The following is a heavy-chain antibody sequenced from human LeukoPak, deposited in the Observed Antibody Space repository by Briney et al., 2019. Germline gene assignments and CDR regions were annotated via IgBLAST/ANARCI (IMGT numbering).Heavy chain of an antibody. Sequence: SGTLSLTCAVSGGSISSSNWWSWVRQPPGKGLEWIGSIYHSGSTYYNPSLKSRVTISVDTSKNQFSLKLSSVTAADTAVYYCARDSGATEVDPWGQGTLVTVSS. CDR1: GGSISSSNW. CDR2: IYHSGST. D-gene: IGHD1-26*01. J-gene: IGHJ5*02. CDR3: ARDSGATEVDP. V-gene: IGHV4-4*02.